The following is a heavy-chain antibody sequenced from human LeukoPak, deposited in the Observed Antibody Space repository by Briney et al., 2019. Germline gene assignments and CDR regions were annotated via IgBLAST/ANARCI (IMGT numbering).Heavy chain of an antibody. V-gene: IGHV3-30-3*01. Sequence: GGSLRLSCAASGFTFSSYAMHWVRQAPGKGLEWVAVISYDGSNKYYADSVKGRFSISRDNAKNTLYLQMNSLRVEDTAVYYCASGRPHGNDYWGQGTLVTVSS. CDR2: ISYDGSNK. D-gene: IGHD4-23*01. J-gene: IGHJ4*02. CDR1: GFTFSSYA. CDR3: ASGRPHGNDY.